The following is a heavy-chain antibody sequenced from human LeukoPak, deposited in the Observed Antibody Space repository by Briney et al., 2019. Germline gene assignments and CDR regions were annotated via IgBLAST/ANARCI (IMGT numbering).Heavy chain of an antibody. V-gene: IGHV1-2*02. J-gene: IGHJ4*02. CDR3: AAGSY. CDR1: GYTFTGYY. D-gene: IGHD2-15*01. CDR2: INPNSGGT. Sequence: ASVKVSCKASGYTFTGYYMHWVRQAPGQGLEWMGWINPNSGGTNYAQKFQERVTITRDMSTSTAYMELSSLRSEDTAVYYCAAGSYWGQGTLVTVSS.